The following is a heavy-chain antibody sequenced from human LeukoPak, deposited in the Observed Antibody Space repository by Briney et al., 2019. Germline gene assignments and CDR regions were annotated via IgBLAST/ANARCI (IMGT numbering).Heavy chain of an antibody. D-gene: IGHD5-24*01. CDR1: GGSISSYY. J-gene: IGHJ4*02. CDR3: ARHGFVNGYNYFDY. CDR2: IYYSGST. V-gene: IGHV4-59*08. Sequence: SETLSLTCTVSGGSISSYYWSWIRQPPGKGLEWIGYIYYSGSTNHNPSLKSRVTISVDTSKNQFSLKLSSVTAADTAVYYCARHGFVNGYNYFDYWGQGTLVTVSS.